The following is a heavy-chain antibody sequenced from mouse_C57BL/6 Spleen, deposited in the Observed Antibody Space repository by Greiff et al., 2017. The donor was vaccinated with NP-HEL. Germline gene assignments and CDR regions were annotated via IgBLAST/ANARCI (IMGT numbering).Heavy chain of an antibody. CDR1: GYTFTDYN. Sequence: VQLKQSGPELVKPGASVKMSCKASGYTFTDYNMHWVKQSHGKSLEWIGYINPNNGGTSYNQKFKGKATLTVNKSSSTAYMELRSLTSEDSAVYYCARERPLLLRFDYWGQGTTLTVSS. CDR3: ARERPLLLRFDY. V-gene: IGHV1-22*01. J-gene: IGHJ2*01. CDR2: INPNNGGT. D-gene: IGHD1-1*01.